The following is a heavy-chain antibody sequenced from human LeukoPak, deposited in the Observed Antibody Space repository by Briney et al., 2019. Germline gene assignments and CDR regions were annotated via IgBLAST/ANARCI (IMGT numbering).Heavy chain of an antibody. CDR2: IYYSGST. CDR3: ARGWGYCSSTSCERVWFDP. Sequence: SETLSLTCTVSGGSISSYYWSWIRQPPGKGLEWIGYIYYSGSTYYNPSLKSRVTISVDTSKNQFSLKLSSVTAADTAVYYCARGWGYCSSTSCERVWFDPWGQGTLVTVSS. V-gene: IGHV4-30-4*01. J-gene: IGHJ5*02. D-gene: IGHD2-2*01. CDR1: GGSISSYY.